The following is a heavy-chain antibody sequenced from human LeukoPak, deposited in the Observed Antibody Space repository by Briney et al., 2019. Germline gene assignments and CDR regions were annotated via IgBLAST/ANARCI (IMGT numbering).Heavy chain of an antibody. CDR1: GFTFCSYA. J-gene: IGHJ4*02. D-gene: IGHD6-13*01. V-gene: IGHV3-23*01. CDR3: AKDRAQQLVLDF. CDR2: IIGSGSST. Sequence: GGSLRLSCAASGFTFCSYAMSCVRQAPRKGLEWVSAIIGSGSSTYYADSVKGRFTISRDNSKNTLFLQMNSLRAEDTAVYYCAKDRAQQLVLDFWGQGTLVTVSS.